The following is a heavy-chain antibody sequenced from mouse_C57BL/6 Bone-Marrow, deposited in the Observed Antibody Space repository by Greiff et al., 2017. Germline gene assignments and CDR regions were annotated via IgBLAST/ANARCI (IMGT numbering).Heavy chain of an antibody. D-gene: IGHD1-1*02. CDR2: IDPENGDT. CDR1: GFNIKDDY. Sequence: VQLQQSGAELVRPGASVKLSCTASGFNIKDDYMHWVKQRPEQGLEWIGWIDPENGDTEYASKFQGKATITADTSSNTAYLKLSSLTSEDTAVYYCTTCGWSYFDYWGQGTTLTVSS. J-gene: IGHJ2*01. V-gene: IGHV14-4*01. CDR3: TTCGWSYFDY.